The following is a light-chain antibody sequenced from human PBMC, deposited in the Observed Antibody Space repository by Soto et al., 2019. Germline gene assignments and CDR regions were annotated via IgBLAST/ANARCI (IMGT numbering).Light chain of an antibody. V-gene: IGKV1-9*01. CDR2: AAS. Sequence: IQLTQSPSSMSAAVGDRVTITCRASQGLSSYLAWYQQKPGKAPKLLIYAASTLQSGVPSRFSGSESGTDFTLTISSLQPEDFATYYCQQVNSYPLTFGGGTKLEIK. CDR1: QGLSSY. CDR3: QQVNSYPLT. J-gene: IGKJ4*01.